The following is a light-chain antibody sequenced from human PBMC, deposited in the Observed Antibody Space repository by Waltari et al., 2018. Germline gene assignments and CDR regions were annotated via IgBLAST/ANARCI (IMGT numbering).Light chain of an antibody. CDR3: QVWDGNNDHPWV. CDR2: DDS. V-gene: IGLV3-21*02. J-gene: IGLJ3*02. Sequence: SYVLTQPPSVSVAPGQTARITCEGNNMGSNSILWHQQKPGQAPVLVVYDDSDRPSGIPERFSGSNSENTATLTISRVEAGDEADFYCQVWDGNNDHPWVFGGGTKLTVL. CDR1: NMGSNS.